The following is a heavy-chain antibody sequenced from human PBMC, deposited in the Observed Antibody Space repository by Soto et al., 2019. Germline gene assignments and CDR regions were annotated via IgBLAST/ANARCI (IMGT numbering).Heavy chain of an antibody. Sequence: ASVKVSCKASGYTFTSYGISWVRQAPGQGLERMGWISAYNGNTNYAQKLRGRVTMTTDTSTSTAYMELRSLRSDDTAVYYCARDPVRYCTNGVCYMPYRDCFDPWGQGTLVTVS. D-gene: IGHD2-8*01. CDR1: GYTFTSYG. CDR3: ARDPVRYCTNGVCYMPYRDCFDP. V-gene: IGHV1-18*01. CDR2: ISAYNGNT. J-gene: IGHJ5*02.